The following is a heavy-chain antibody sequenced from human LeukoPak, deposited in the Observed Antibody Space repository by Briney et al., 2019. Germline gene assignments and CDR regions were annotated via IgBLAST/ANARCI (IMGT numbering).Heavy chain of an antibody. CDR1: GGSISSYY. CDR2: IYYSGST. Sequence: SETLSLTCTVSGGSISSYYWSWIRQHPGKGLEWIGYIYYSGSTYYNPSLKSRATISVDTSKNQFSLKLSSVTAADTAVYYCARDRSGSYYAFDYWGQGTLVTVSS. CDR3: ARDRSGSYYAFDY. V-gene: IGHV4-59*06. J-gene: IGHJ4*02. D-gene: IGHD1-26*01.